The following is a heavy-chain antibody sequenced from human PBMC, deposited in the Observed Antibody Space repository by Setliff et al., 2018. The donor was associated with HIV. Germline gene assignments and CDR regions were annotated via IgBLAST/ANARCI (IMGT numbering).Heavy chain of an antibody. CDR2: IGTAGDT. D-gene: IGHD3-22*01. CDR3: ARTAYYRDSSGYYSVAFDM. CDR1: GFTFVNHD. V-gene: IGHV3-13*01. Sequence: GESLKISCAASGFTFVNHDIEWVRQAPGKGLEWVSHIGTAGDTYYLDSVKGRFTISREGARNSGYLQMNSLRDDDTAVYFCARTAYYRDSSGYYSVAFDMWGPGTMVTVSS. J-gene: IGHJ3*02.